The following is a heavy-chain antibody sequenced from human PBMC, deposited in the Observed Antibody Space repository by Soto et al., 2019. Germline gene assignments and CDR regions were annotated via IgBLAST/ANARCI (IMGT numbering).Heavy chain of an antibody. CDR3: AKGRAAARPHYYYGMDV. D-gene: IGHD6-6*01. J-gene: IGHJ6*02. Sequence: GGSLRLSCAASGFTFSSYAMSWVRQAPGKGLEWVSAISGSGGSTYYADSVKGRFTISRDNSKNTLYLQMNSLRAEDTAVYYCAKGRAAARPHYYYGMDVWGQGTTVTVSS. V-gene: IGHV3-23*01. CDR1: GFTFSSYA. CDR2: ISGSGGST.